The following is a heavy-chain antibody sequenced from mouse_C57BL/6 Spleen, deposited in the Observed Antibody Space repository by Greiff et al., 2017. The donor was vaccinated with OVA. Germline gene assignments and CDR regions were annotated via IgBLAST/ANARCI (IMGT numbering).Heavy chain of an antibody. V-gene: IGHV5-9-1*02. CDR2: ISSGGDYI. Sequence: EVKLVESGEGLVKPGGSLKLSCAASGFTFSSYAMSWVRQTPEKRLEWVAYISSGGDYIYYADTVKGRFTISRDNARNTLYLQMSSLKSEDTAMYYCTRGGGDYPFAYWGQGTLVTVSA. CDR3: TRGGGDYPFAY. D-gene: IGHD2-4*01. CDR1: GFTFSSYA. J-gene: IGHJ3*01.